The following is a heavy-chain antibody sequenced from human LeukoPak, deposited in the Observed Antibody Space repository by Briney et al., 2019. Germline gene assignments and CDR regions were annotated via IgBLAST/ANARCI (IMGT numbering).Heavy chain of an antibody. D-gene: IGHD6-13*01. V-gene: IGHV4-39*01. J-gene: IGHJ4*02. CDR2: IYYSGST. Sequence: SETLSLTCIVSGGSISSYYWGWIRQPPGKGLEWIGSIYYSGSTYYNPSLKSRVTISVDTSKNQFSLKLSSVTAADTAVYYCARRIAAADYFDYWGQGTLVTVSS. CDR3: ARRIAAADYFDY. CDR1: GGSISSYY.